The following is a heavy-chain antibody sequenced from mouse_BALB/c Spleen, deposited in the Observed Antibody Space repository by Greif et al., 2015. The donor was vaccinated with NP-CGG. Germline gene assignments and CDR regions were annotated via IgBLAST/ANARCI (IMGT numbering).Heavy chain of an antibody. V-gene: IGHV7-3*02. Sequence: EVQVVESGGGLVQPGGSLRLSCATSGFTFTDYYMSWVRQPPGKALEWLGFIRNKANGYTTEYSASVKGRFTISRDNSQSILYLQMNTLRAEDSATYYCARDGDYGYYATDYWGQGTSVTVSS. J-gene: IGHJ4*01. D-gene: IGHD1-2*01. CDR1: GFTFTDYY. CDR3: ARDGDYGYYATDY. CDR2: IRNKANGYTT.